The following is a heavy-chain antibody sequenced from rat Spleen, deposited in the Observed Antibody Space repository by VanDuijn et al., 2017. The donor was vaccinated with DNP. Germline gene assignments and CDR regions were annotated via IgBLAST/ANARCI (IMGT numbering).Heavy chain of an antibody. J-gene: IGHJ2*01. CDR2: INSAGST. Sequence: EVQLQESGPGLVKPSQSLSLTCSVTGYSITSSYRWNWIRKFPGNKLEWMGYINSAGSTNYNPSLRSRISITRDTSKNQFFLQVNSVTTEDTATYYCARDTDYYYDYFDYWGQGIIVTVSS. V-gene: IGHV3-3*01. CDR1: GYSITSSYR. D-gene: IGHD1-6*01. CDR3: ARDTDYYYDYFDY.